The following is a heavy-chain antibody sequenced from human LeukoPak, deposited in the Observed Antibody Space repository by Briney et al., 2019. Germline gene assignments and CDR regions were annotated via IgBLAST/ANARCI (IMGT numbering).Heavy chain of an antibody. V-gene: IGHV3-21*01. CDR2: ISSSSSYI. D-gene: IGHD5-12*01. CDR3: ARAPRVGIVATIRGLFDY. Sequence: GGSLRLSCAASGFTFSSYSMNWVRQAPGKGREWVSSISSSSSYIYYADSVKGRFTISRDNAKNSLYLQMNSLRAEDTAVYYCARAPRVGIVATIRGLFDYWGQGTLVTVSS. J-gene: IGHJ4*02. CDR1: GFTFSSYS.